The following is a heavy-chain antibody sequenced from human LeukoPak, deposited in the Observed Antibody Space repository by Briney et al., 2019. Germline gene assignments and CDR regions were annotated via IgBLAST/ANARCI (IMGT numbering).Heavy chain of an antibody. CDR2: IYYSGSP. V-gene: IGHV4-59*01. CDR3: AKSNRYCDSASCYEAFDI. Sequence: SETLSLTCTVSGASISIYSWSWIRQPPGQALEWIGYIYYSGSPNYNPSLKSRVTISVDTSKSQFSLKVSSVTAADTAVYYCAKSNRYCDSASCYEAFDIWGQGTMVSVSS. J-gene: IGHJ3*02. CDR1: GASISIYS. D-gene: IGHD2-2*01.